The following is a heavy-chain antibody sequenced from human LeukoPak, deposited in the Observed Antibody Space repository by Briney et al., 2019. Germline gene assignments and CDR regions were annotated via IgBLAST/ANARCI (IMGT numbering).Heavy chain of an antibody. CDR2: MNPSSGNT. CDR1: GYTFTSYD. D-gene: IGHD6-19*01. CDR3: ARGKDEVGSGLDY. Sequence: GASVKVSCKASGYTFTSYDIDWVRQATGQGLEWMGWMNPSSGNTGYAQKFQGRVTMTRNTSISTAYMELSSLRSEDTAVYYCARGKDEVGSGLDYWGQGTLVTVSS. J-gene: IGHJ4*02. V-gene: IGHV1-8*01.